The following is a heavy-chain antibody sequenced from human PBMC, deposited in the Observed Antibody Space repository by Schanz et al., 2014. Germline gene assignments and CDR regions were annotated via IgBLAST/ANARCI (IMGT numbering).Heavy chain of an antibody. Sequence: QVQLQESGPGLVKPSETLSLTCTVSGASISFYDWNWIRQSPGKGLEWIGYIYHSGSPIYNPSLQSRVTISIDTSKNQFSLKRESVPAADTAMYFCARQGDVYRLDYWGQGTLVTVTS. D-gene: IGHD1-26*01. CDR3: ARQGDVYRLDY. CDR2: IYHSGSP. V-gene: IGHV4-59*08. CDR1: GASISFYD. J-gene: IGHJ4*02.